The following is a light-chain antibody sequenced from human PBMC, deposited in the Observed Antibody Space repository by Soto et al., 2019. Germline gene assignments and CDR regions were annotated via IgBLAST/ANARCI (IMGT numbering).Light chain of an antibody. CDR3: QQRDSWPIT. V-gene: IGKV3-15*01. Sequence: IVMTKPPPTLAVSQGERPTLSCRASQSVTSNLAWYQQKPGQAPRLLVYGVSTRATGIPARFGGSGSATEFTLTINSLEPDDFAVYYCQQRDSWPITFGQGSRLEIK. J-gene: IGKJ5*01. CDR1: QSVTSN. CDR2: GVS.